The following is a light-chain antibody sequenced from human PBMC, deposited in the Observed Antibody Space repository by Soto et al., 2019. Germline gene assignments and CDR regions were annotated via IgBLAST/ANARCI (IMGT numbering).Light chain of an antibody. CDR3: QQDQMLWA. J-gene: IGKJ1*01. CDR2: AAS. Sequence: IPMTQSPALLRAAKGDRARISCRMSQRISSYLAWYQQKPGKAPELLIYAASTLQSGVPSMFSGSGTGTKFSLSGIGLHPDDFATYYRQQDQMLWAFGPGTKWES. CDR1: QRISSY. V-gene: IGKV1D-8*02.